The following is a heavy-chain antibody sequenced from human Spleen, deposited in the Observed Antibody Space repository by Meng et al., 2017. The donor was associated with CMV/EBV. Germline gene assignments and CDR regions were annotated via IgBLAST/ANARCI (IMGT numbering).Heavy chain of an antibody. J-gene: IGHJ6*02. CDR1: GYTFTSYD. Sequence: ASVKVSCKASGYTFTSYDINWVRQATGQGLEWMGWMNPNSGNTGYAQKFQGRVTMTRNTSISTAYMELSSLRSEDTAVYYCVRDSLEETGSFPYFYYYGMDVWGQGTTVTVS. CDR3: VRDSLEETGSFPYFYYYGMDV. V-gene: IGHV1-8*01. D-gene: IGHD3-9*01. CDR2: MNPNSGNT.